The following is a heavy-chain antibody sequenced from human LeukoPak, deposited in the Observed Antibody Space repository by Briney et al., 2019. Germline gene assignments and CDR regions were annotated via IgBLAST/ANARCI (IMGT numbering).Heavy chain of an antibody. Sequence: SGTLSLTCAVSGGSISSSNWWSWVRQPPGKGLEWIGEIYHSGSTNYNPSLKSRVTISVDKSKNQFSLKLSSVTAADTAVYYCASTTIAAAGSYYFDYWDQGTLVTVSS. D-gene: IGHD6-13*01. CDR2: IYHSGST. CDR3: ASTTIAAAGSYYFDY. CDR1: GGSISSSNW. J-gene: IGHJ4*02. V-gene: IGHV4-4*02.